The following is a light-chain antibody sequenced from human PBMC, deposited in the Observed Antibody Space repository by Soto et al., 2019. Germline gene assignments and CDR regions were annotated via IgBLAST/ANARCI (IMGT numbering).Light chain of an antibody. Sequence: EIVMTQSPANLSLSPGETTTLSCSARQSISTNLAWYQQKLGQAPRLLIYGASTRATGIPARFSGSGSGTEFTLTISSLQSEDFAVYYCQQYHNWPPITFGQGTRLEIK. CDR3: QQYHNWPPIT. CDR1: QSISTN. J-gene: IGKJ5*01. V-gene: IGKV3D-15*01. CDR2: GAS.